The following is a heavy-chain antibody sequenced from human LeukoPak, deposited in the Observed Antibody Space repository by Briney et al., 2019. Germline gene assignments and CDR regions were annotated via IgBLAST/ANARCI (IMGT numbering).Heavy chain of an antibody. CDR3: ARRWRGTSLYCYYYYMDV. Sequence: GGSLRLSCAASGFTFSSYWMSWVRQAPGKGLEWVANIKQDGSEKYYVDSVKGRFTISRDNAKTSLYLQMNSLRAEDTAVYYCARRWRGTSLYCYYYYMDVWGKGTTVTVSS. J-gene: IGHJ6*03. CDR2: IKQDGSEK. D-gene: IGHD2-2*01. CDR1: GFTFSSYW. V-gene: IGHV3-7*01.